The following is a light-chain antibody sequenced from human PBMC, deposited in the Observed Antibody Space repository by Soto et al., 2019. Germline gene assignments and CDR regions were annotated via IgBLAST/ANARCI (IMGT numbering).Light chain of an antibody. CDR1: QSVSRSY. V-gene: IGKV3-20*01. J-gene: IGKJ1*01. Sequence: EFEVMHCAGTLTLCPGKKATLSCRASQSVSRSYLAWYQQKPGEAPRLLIYGASSRTTAITDRFSGCGSATDFSLTISRLEPYYFAWYYYQQYGSSPRRTFGQGTKLAIK. CDR2: GAS. CDR3: QQYGSSPRRT.